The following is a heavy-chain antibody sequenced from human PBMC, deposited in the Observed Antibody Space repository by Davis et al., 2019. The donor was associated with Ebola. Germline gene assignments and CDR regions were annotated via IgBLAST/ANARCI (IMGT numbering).Heavy chain of an antibody. V-gene: IGHV3-23*01. D-gene: IGHD3-10*01. CDR3: AKDGMDVVELLLVYYYYGMDV. CDR2: ISGSGGGT. J-gene: IGHJ6*02. CDR1: GFTFSNSA. Sequence: GGSLRLSCAASGFTFSNSAMSWVRQAPGKGLEWVSAISGSGGGTYYADSVKGRFTISRDNSKNTLYLQMNSLRAEDTAVYYCAKDGMDVVELLLVYYYYGMDVWGQGTTVTVSS.